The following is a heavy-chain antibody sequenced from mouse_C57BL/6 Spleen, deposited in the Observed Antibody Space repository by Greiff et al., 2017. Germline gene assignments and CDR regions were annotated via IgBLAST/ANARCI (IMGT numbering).Heavy chain of an antibody. CDR3: ARSTYYSNYEGLFDV. CDR2: IHPNSGST. CDR1: GYTFTSYW. V-gene: IGHV1-64*01. D-gene: IGHD2-5*01. Sequence: QVQLQQPGAELVKPGASVKLSCKASGYTFTSYWMHWVKQRPGQGLEWIGMIHPNSGSTNYNEKFKSKATLTVDKSSSTAYMQLSSLTSEDSAVYYCARSTYYSNYEGLFDVWGTGTTVTVSS. J-gene: IGHJ1*03.